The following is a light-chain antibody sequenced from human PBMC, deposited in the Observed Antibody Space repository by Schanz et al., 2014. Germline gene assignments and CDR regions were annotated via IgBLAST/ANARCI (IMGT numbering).Light chain of an antibody. Sequence: EIVLTQSPGTLSLSPGERAILSCRASQSVSNNYLAWYQQKPGQAPRLLIDGASRRASGIPDRFSGSGSGTDFTLTITRLAPEDFAVYFCQQYGSSSTWTFGQGTKVEIK. V-gene: IGKV3-20*01. J-gene: IGKJ1*01. CDR2: GAS. CDR3: QQYGSSSTWT. CDR1: QSVSNNY.